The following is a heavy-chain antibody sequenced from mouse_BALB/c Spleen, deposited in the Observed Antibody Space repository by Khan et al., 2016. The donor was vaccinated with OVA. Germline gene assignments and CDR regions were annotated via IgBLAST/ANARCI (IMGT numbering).Heavy chain of an antibody. D-gene: IGHD2-14*01. CDR2: INTYTGEP. CDR3: ARVGYNGTMDY. J-gene: IGHJ4*01. CDR1: GYTFTIYG. Sequence: QIQLVQSGPELKKPGETVKISCKASGYTFTIYGMNWVRQAPGKGLKWMGWINTYTGEPTYADDFKGRFAFSLETSASTAFLQINNLKNEDTATYFCARVGYNGTMDYWGQGTSVTASS. V-gene: IGHV9-3-1*01.